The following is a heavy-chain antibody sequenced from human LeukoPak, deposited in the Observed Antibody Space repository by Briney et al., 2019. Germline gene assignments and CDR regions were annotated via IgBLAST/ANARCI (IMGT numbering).Heavy chain of an antibody. CDR3: ARAGYCSSTSCYRYYYYMDV. D-gene: IGHD2-2*01. CDR1: GGSISSGSYY. CDR2: IYTSGST. V-gene: IGHV4-61*02. Sequence: KTSETLSLTCTVSGGSISSGSYYWSWIRQPAGKGLEWIGRIYTSGSTNYNPSLKSRVTISVDTSKNQFSLKLSSVTAADTAVYYCARAGYCSSTSCYRYYYYMDVWGKGTTVTVSS. J-gene: IGHJ6*03.